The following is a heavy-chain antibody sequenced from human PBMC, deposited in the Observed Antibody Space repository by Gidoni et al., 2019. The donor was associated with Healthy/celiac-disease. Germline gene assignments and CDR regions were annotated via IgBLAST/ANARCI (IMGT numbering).Heavy chain of an antibody. CDR3: AKDRDYYDSSGVVDY. V-gene: IGHV3-23*01. CDR1: GFTFSSYA. Sequence: EVQLLESGGGLVQPGGSLRLSCAASGFTFSSYAMIWVRQAPGKGLEWVSAISGSGGRTYYADSVKGRFTISRDNSKNTLYLQMNSLRAEDTAVYYCAKDRDYYDSSGVVDYWGQGTLVTVSS. D-gene: IGHD3-22*01. CDR2: ISGSGGRT. J-gene: IGHJ4*02.